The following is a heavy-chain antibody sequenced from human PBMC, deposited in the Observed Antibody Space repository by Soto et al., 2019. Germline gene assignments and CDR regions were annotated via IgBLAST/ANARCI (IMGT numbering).Heavy chain of an antibody. Sequence: GGSLRLSCAASGFTFSSYAMSWVRQAPGKGLEWVSAISGSGGSTYYADSVKGRFTISRDNSKNTLYLQMNSLRAEDTAVYYCAKGSELRYFDWLLYFDYWGQGTLVTVSS. CDR2: ISGSGGST. CDR1: GFTFSSYA. CDR3: AKGSELRYFDWLLYFDY. V-gene: IGHV3-23*01. D-gene: IGHD3-9*01. J-gene: IGHJ4*02.